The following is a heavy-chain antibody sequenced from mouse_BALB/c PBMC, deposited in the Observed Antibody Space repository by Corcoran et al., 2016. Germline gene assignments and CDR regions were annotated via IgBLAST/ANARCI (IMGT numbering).Heavy chain of an antibody. J-gene: IGHJ1*01. CDR2: INTYTGEP. CDR1: GYTFTNYG. Sequence: QIQLVTSGPELKKPGETVKISCKASGYTFTNYGMNWVKPAPGKGLKWMGWINTYTGEPTYADDFKGRFAFSLETSASTAYLQSNNLKNEDTATYFCARRERDWYFDVWGAGTTVTVSS. CDR3: ARRERDWYFDV. V-gene: IGHV9-3-1*01.